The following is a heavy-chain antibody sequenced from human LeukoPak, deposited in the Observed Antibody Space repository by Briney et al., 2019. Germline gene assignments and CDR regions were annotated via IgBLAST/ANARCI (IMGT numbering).Heavy chain of an antibody. D-gene: IGHD3-9*01. V-gene: IGHV3-48*03. J-gene: IGHJ4*02. CDR3: AKDSFAWSRDF. Sequence: GSLRLSCAAPGFPFSSYEMKWVRQAPGKGLEWVSYISSSGSTIYYADSVKGRFTISRDNAKNSLYLQMNSLRAEDTAVYYCAKDSFAWSRDFWGQGTLVTVSS. CDR2: ISSSGSTI. CDR1: GFPFSSYE.